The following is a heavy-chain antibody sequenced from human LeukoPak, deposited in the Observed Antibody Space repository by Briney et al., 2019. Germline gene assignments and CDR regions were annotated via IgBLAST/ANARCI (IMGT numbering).Heavy chain of an antibody. D-gene: IGHD7-27*01. CDR2: ISSDGGKI. CDR1: GFTFSDYY. Sequence: GGSLRLSCAASGFTFSDYYMSWIRQAPGKGLEWVTLISSDGGKIYYGDSVKGRFTISRDNSKNTLYLQMNSLRAEDTAVYYCARELYITGEQPPDYWGQGTLVTVSS. V-gene: IGHV3-30*03. J-gene: IGHJ4*02. CDR3: ARELYITGEQPPDY.